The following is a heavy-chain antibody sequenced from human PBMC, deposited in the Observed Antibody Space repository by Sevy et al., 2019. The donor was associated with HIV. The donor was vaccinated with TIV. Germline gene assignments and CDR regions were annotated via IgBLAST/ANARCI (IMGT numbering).Heavy chain of an antibody. CDR1: GGSISSYY. CDR2: IYYSGST. Sequence: SETLSLTCTVSGGSISSYYWSWIRQPPGKGLEWIGYIYYSGSTNYNPSLKSRVTISVDTSRNQFSLKLSSVTAADTAVYYCVILPLGYSSGGSCYQDAFDIWGQGTMVTVSS. D-gene: IGHD2-15*01. J-gene: IGHJ3*02. CDR3: VILPLGYSSGGSCYQDAFDI. V-gene: IGHV4-59*01.